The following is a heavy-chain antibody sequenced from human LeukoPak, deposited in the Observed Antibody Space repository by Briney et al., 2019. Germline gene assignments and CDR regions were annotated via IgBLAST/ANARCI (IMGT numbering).Heavy chain of an antibody. CDR2: INHSGST. D-gene: IGHD3-3*01. CDR1: GGSFSVYY. J-gene: IGHJ3*02. CDR3: ARGQAIFGVVPGAFDI. V-gene: IGHV4-34*01. Sequence: SETLSLTCAVYGGSFSVYYWSWIRQPPGKGLEWIGEINHSGSTNYNPSLKSRVTISVDTSKNQFSLKLSSVTAADTAVYYCARGQAIFGVVPGAFDIWGQGTMVTVSS.